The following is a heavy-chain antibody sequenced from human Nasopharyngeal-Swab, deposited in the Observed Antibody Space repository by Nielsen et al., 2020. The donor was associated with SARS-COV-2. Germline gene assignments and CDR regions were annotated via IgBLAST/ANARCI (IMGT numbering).Heavy chain of an antibody. CDR1: GYSFTTYW. CDR3: ARPAYSTSPSPFDY. Sequence: KVSCKGSGYSFTTYWIGWVRQMPGKGLEWMGVIYPGDSDTRYSPSFQGQATISADKSISTAYLQWSSLKASDTAMYYCARPAYSTSPSPFDYWGQGTLATVSS. D-gene: IGHD6-6*01. J-gene: IGHJ4*01. CDR2: IYPGDSDT. V-gene: IGHV5-51*01.